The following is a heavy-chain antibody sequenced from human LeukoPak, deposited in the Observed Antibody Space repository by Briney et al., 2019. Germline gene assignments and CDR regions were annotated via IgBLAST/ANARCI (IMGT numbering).Heavy chain of an antibody. D-gene: IGHD6-6*01. CDR2: INHRGST. Sequence: SETLSLTCAVYGGSFSGYHWSWIRQPPGKGLEWIGEINHRGSTNYNPSLKSRVTMSVDTSKNQFSLKLSSVTAADTAVYYCARGRGAARFVTIEFDYWGQGALVTVSS. CDR1: GGSFSGYH. V-gene: IGHV4-34*01. J-gene: IGHJ4*02. CDR3: ARGRGAARFVTIEFDY.